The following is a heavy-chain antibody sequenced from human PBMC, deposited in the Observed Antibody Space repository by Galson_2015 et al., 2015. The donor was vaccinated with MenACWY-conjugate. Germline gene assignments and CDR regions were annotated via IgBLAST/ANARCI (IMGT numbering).Heavy chain of an antibody. J-gene: IGHJ5*02. CDR2: ISSDSSYI. CDR3: ARRGSTLDGRPGWFDP. V-gene: IGHV3-21*01. Sequence: SLRLSCAASGFTFSTYSMNWVRQAPGKGLEWVSSISSDSSYIYYADSVKGRFPISRDNAKDSVYLQMNSLRAEDTAVYYCARRGSTLDGRPGWFDPWGQGTLVTVSS. D-gene: IGHD5/OR15-5a*01. CDR1: GFTFSTYS.